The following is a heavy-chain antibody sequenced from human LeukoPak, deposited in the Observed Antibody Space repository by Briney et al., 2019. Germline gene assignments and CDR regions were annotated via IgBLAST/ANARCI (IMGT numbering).Heavy chain of an antibody. J-gene: IGHJ5*02. V-gene: IGHV4-30-2*06. CDR1: GDSITSGTFS. Sequence: SETLSLTCAVSGDSITSGTFSWSWIRQSPGKGLEWIGYIYQSGRTYYTLSLRSRVAISMDRSKNQFSLRLTSVTAADMAVYYCSRGVMNGDYSWFDPWGQGTLVIVSS. D-gene: IGHD4-17*01. CDR3: SRGVMNGDYSWFDP. CDR2: IYQSGRT.